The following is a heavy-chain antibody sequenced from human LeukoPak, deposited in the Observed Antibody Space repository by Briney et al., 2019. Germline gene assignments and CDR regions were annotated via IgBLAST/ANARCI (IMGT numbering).Heavy chain of an antibody. CDR1: GFTFTSYA. D-gene: IGHD6-19*01. Sequence: GGSLRLSCEASGFTFTSYAMHWLRQAPGKALEWVSSISASGSGTFYTDSMSGRFTISRDNAKKTSFLQMKNLRLGDTALYYCAKGRDTSGRQNFDFWGQGTLVTVSS. V-gene: IGHV3-23*01. CDR2: ISASGSGT. J-gene: IGHJ4*02. CDR3: AKGRDTSGRQNFDF.